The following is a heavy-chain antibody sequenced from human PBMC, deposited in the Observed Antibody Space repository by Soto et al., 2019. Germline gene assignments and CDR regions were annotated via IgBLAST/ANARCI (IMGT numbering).Heavy chain of an antibody. Sequence: GGSLRLSCAASGFTVRSNYMNWVRQAPGKGLEWVSVIYSDDRTYYADSVKGRFTISRDNSKNTVYLQLNSLRAEDTAVYYCTRERFLEWLVGVRFWAFDNWGQGTMVTVS. V-gene: IGHV3-53*01. J-gene: IGHJ3*02. D-gene: IGHD3-3*01. CDR1: GFTVRSNY. CDR2: IYSDDRT. CDR3: TRERFLEWLVGVRFWAFDN.